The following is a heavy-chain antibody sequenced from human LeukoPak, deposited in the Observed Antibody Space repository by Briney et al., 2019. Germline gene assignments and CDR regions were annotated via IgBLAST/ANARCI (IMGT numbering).Heavy chain of an antibody. Sequence: GGSPRLSCAASGFTFSSYAMHWVRQAPGKGLEWVAVISYDGSNKYYADSVKGRFTISRDNSKNTLYLQMNSLRAEDTAVYYCARARRYYYDSSGYYTFDYWGQGTLVTVSS. V-gene: IGHV3-30-3*01. J-gene: IGHJ4*02. CDR1: GFTFSSYA. CDR2: ISYDGSNK. CDR3: ARARRYYYDSSGYYTFDY. D-gene: IGHD3-22*01.